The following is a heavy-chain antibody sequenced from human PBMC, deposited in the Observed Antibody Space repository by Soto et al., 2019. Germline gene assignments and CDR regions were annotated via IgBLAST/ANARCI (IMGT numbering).Heavy chain of an antibody. J-gene: IGHJ4*02. Sequence: QVQLVESGGGVVQPGRSLRLSCAASGFTFSSFGMHWVRQAPGKGLEWVAVVWYDGSEKYYADSVKGRFTISRDNSKKTLSRQMNSLRAEDTAVYYCARGQWELSYWGQGNLVTVSS. D-gene: IGHD1-26*01. CDR2: VWYDGSEK. CDR1: GFTFSSFG. V-gene: IGHV3-33*01. CDR3: ARGQWELSY.